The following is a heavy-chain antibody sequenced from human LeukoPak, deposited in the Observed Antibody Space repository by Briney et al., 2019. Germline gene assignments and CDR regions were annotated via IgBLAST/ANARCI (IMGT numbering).Heavy chain of an antibody. D-gene: IGHD6-13*01. V-gene: IGHV1-2*02. CDR1: GYTFTGFY. CDR2: TNVNSGGS. CDR3: ARGRSTAWDDAFDI. J-gene: IGHJ3*02. Sequence: ASVKVSCKASGYTFTGFYIHWVRQAPGQGLECMGWTNVNSGGSKYVQKFQGRVTMTRDTSINTAYMELSSLTSDDTAVYYCARGRSTAWDDAFDIWGQGQWSPSLQ.